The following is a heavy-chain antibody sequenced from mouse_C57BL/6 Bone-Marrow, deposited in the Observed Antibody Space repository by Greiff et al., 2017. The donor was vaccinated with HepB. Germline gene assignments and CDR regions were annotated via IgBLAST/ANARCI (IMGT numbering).Heavy chain of an antibody. D-gene: IGHD4-1*01. CDR1: GYTFTSYW. J-gene: IGHJ2*01. V-gene: IGHV1-69*01. CDR3: ALGRRGYYFDY. Sequence: QVQLQQPGAELVMPGASVKLSCKASGYTFTSYWMHWVKQRPGQGLEWIGEIDPSDSYTNYNQKFKGKSTLTVDKSSSTTYMQLSSLTSEDSAVYYCALGRRGYYFDYWGQGTTLTVSS. CDR2: IDPSDSYT.